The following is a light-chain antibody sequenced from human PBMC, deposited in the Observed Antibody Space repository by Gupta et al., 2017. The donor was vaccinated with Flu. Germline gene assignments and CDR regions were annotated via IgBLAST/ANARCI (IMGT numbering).Light chain of an antibody. V-gene: IGKV1-5*03. CDR2: KAS. J-gene: IGKJ2*01. CDR3: QHENYCPST. CDR1: QNIPNW. Sequence: DIQITHSPSTLSASVGDRVTITCRASQNIPNWLAWFQQKPGKAPKLLIYKASTVENGVPSRFSGSGFEPEFTLTISSRQRDDFANYYCQHENYCPSTFGQGTKMETK.